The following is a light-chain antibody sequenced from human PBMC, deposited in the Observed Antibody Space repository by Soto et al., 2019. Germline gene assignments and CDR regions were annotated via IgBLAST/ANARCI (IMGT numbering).Light chain of an antibody. Sequence: EIVLTQSPGTLSLSPGERATLSCRASQSVRSDYLAWYQQKPGQAPRLHIYGASTRATGIPDRFTGSGSGTDFTLTISRLEPEDFAVYYCQQYGSSPRTFGGGTKVDIK. CDR1: QSVRSDY. CDR3: QQYGSSPRT. CDR2: GAS. J-gene: IGKJ4*02. V-gene: IGKV3-20*01.